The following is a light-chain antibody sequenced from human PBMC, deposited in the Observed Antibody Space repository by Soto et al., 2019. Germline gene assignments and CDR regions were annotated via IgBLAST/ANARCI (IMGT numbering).Light chain of an antibody. CDR1: QSVRSDY. J-gene: IGKJ4*01. V-gene: IGKV3-20*01. CDR2: DAS. Sequence: EIVLTQSPDTLSLSPGEGATLSCRSSQSVRSDYLAWYQQKPGQAPRVRIYDASSRATGIPDRFSGSGSGTDFTLTVSRLEPEDFAVYYCQQYGNSPDTFGGGTKVEIK. CDR3: QQYGNSPDT.